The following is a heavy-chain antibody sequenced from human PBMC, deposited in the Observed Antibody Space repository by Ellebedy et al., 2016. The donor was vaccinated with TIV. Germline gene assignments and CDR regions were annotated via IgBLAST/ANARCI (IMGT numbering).Heavy chain of an antibody. CDR1: GFSFRSYW. D-gene: IGHD4-17*01. Sequence: GGSLRLSCGISGFSFRSYWMSWVRQAPGKGLEWVANINQGGSERHYVDSVKGRFTISRDNAKNSLYLEMNSLRAEDTAVYYCATDGSYGDYLSPAHAFEIWGQGTMVAVSS. CDR2: INQGGSER. J-gene: IGHJ3*02. V-gene: IGHV3-7*01. CDR3: ATDGSYGDYLSPAHAFEI.